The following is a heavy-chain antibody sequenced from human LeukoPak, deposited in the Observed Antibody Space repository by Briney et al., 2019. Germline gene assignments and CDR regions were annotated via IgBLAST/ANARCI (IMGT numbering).Heavy chain of an antibody. Sequence: GGSLRLSCAASGFTFTSYSMNWVRQAPGKGLEWVSTISGGGGSTYYADSVKGRFTISRDNSKNTLYLQVNRLSAEDTAVYYCAKGGKWDVTPFDYWGQGTLVTVSS. CDR3: AKGGKWDVTPFDY. CDR1: GFTFTSYS. CDR2: ISGGGGST. D-gene: IGHD1-26*01. J-gene: IGHJ4*02. V-gene: IGHV3-23*01.